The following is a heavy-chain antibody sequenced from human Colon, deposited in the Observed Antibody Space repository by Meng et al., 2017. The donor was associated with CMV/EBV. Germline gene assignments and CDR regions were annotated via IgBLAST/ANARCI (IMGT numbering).Heavy chain of an antibody. J-gene: IGHJ4*02. Sequence: LSLTCAASGFTFDDYGMSWVRQAPGKGLEWVSGINWNGGSTGYADSVKGRFTISRDNAKNSLYLQMNSLRAEDTALYYCARELLYYDSSGCFDYWGQGTLVTVS. V-gene: IGHV3-20*04. CDR2: INWNGGST. CDR3: ARELLYYDSSGCFDY. D-gene: IGHD3-22*01. CDR1: GFTFDDYG.